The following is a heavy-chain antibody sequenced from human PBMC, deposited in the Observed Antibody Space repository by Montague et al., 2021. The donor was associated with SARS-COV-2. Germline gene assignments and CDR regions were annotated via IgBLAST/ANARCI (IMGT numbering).Heavy chain of an antibody. V-gene: IGHV3-48*03. Sequence: SLRLSCVAFGFILSSYEMNWVRQAPGKGLEWISYISSSGGGSTKHYTDSVKGRFTISRDDAKNSLYLQMNSLRVEDTAIYYCARDRDWDDWCGMDVWGQGTTVTVSS. D-gene: IGHD2-21*01. J-gene: IGHJ6*02. CDR1: GFILSSYE. CDR2: ISSSGGGSTK. CDR3: ARDRDWDDWCGMDV.